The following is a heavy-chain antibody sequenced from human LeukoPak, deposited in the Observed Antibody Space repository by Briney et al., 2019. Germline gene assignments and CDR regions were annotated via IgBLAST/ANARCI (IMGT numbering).Heavy chain of an antibody. CDR2: ISGSSSTI. D-gene: IGHD6-19*01. CDR1: GFTFSSYS. CDR3: ARLIPIVVAGNLAN. Sequence: GGSLRLSCAASGFTFSSYSMSWVRQAPGKGLEWVSYISGSSSTISYADSVKGRFTISRDNAKDSLYLEMNSLRDEDTAVYYCARLIPIVVAGNLANWGLGTLVTVSS. V-gene: IGHV3-48*02. J-gene: IGHJ4*02.